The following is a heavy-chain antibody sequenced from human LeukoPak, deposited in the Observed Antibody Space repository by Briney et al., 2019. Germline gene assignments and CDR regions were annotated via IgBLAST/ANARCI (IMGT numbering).Heavy chain of an antibody. CDR2: ISYDGSNK. J-gene: IGHJ6*04. D-gene: IGHD6-19*01. Sequence: GRSLRLSCAASGFTFSSYAMHWVRQAPGKRLEWVAVISYDGSNKYYADSVKGRFTISRDNSKNTLYLQMNSLRAEDTAVYYCARALTAAVADYYYYYGMDVWGKGTTVTVSS. CDR3: ARALTAAVADYYYYYGMDV. V-gene: IGHV3-30*04. CDR1: GFTFSSYA.